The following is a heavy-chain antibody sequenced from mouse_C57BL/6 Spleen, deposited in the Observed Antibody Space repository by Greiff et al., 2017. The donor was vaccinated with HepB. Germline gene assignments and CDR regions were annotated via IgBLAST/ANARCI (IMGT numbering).Heavy chain of an antibody. D-gene: IGHD1-1*01. CDR2: IDPEDGDT. Sequence: EVKLQESGAELVRPGASVKLSCTASGFNIKDYYMHWVKQRPEQGLEWIGRIDPEDGDTEYAPKFQGKATMTADTSSNTAYLQLSSLTSEDTAVYYCTTFGTTSYAMDYWGQGTSVTVSS. CDR1: GFNIKDYY. CDR3: TTFGTTSYAMDY. V-gene: IGHV14-1*01. J-gene: IGHJ4*01.